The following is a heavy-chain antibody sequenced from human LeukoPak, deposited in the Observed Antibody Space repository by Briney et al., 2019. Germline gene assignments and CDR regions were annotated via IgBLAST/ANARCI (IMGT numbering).Heavy chain of an antibody. V-gene: IGHV4-34*01. CDR2: INHSGST. J-gene: IGHJ4*02. CDR3: ARPVKTGSFDY. D-gene: IGHD1-1*01. Sequence: SETLSLTCTVSGGSISSYYWSWIRQPPGKGLEWIGEINHSGSTNYNPSLKSRVTISVDTSKNQFSLKLSSVTAADTAVYYCARPVKTGSFDYWGQGTLVTVSS. CDR1: GGSISSYY.